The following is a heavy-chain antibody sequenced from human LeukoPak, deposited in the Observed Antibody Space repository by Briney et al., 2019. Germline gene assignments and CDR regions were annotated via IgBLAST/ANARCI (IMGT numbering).Heavy chain of an antibody. CDR1: GYTFTSYY. D-gene: IGHD6-19*01. J-gene: IGHJ4*02. V-gene: IGHV1-46*01. CDR3: ARTGSGWYRLRYYFDY. CDR2: INRSGGST. Sequence: ASVKVSCKASGYTFTSYYIHWVRQAPGQGLEWMGIINRSGGSTSYAQKFQGRVTMTRDTSTSTVYMELSSLRSEDTAVYYCARTGSGWYRLRYYFDYWGQGTLVTVSS.